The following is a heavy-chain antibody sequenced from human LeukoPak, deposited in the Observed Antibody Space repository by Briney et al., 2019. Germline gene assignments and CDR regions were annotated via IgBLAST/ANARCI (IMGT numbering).Heavy chain of an antibody. J-gene: IGHJ4*02. CDR1: GFAFSRYG. Sequence: GGSLSLSCAASGFAFSRYGIVWVRLAPGRGLEWVSGISGSGGNTYYGDSVKGRFTISRDNSKNTVYLQMNSLRAEDTAVYYCAKAQGYLDYWGQGTLATVSS. CDR2: ISGSGGNT. CDR3: AKAQGYLDY. V-gene: IGHV3-23*01.